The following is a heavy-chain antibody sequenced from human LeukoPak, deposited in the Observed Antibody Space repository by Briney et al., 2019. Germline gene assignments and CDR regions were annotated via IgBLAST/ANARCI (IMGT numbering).Heavy chain of an antibody. CDR1: GSTFRSYS. CDR3: ARRAYGADSFDY. Sequence: GGSLRLSCAASGSTFRSYSMNWVRQAPGKGLEWVSYITSGSSPIYYADSVKGRFTISRDNAKNSLYLQMNSLRDEDTAVYYCARRAYGADSFDYWGQGTLVTVSS. CDR2: ITSGSSPI. J-gene: IGHJ4*02. D-gene: IGHD4-17*01. V-gene: IGHV3-48*02.